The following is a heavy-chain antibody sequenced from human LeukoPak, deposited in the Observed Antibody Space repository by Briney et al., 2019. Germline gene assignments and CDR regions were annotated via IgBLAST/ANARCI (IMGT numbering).Heavy chain of an antibody. D-gene: IGHD3-22*01. CDR3: AKSKFSITMIVVAIDY. CDR2: ISWNSGSI. J-gene: IGHJ4*02. CDR1: GFTFSSYS. V-gene: IGHV3-9*01. Sequence: PGGSLRLSCAASGFTFSSYSMNWVRQAPGKGLEWVSGISWNSGSIGYADSVKGRFTISRDNAKNSLYLQMNSLRAEDTALYYCAKSKFSITMIVVAIDYWGQGTLVTVSS.